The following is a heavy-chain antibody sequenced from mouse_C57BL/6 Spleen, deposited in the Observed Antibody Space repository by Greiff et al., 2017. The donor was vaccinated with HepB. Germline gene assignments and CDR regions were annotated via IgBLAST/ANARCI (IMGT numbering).Heavy chain of an antibody. J-gene: IGHJ3*01. V-gene: IGHV1-15*01. CDR2: IDPETGGT. D-gene: IGHD1-1*02. Sequence: VKLQESGAELVRPGASVTLSCKASGYTFTDYEMHWVKQTPVHGLEWIGAIDPETGGTAYNQKFKGKAILTADKSSSTAYMELRSLTSEDSAVYYCTRIGWAFAYWGQGTLVTVSA. CDR3: TRIGWAFAY. CDR1: GYTFTDYE.